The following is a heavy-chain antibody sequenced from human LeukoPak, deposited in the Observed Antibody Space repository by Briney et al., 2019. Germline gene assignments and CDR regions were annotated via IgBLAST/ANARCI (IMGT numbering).Heavy chain of an antibody. Sequence: ASVKVSCKASGYTFTSYAMHWVRQAPGQRLEWMGWINAGNGNTKYSQKFQGRVTMTEDTSTDTAYMELSSLRSEDTAVYYCATEPRGYSSGWLYYFDYWGQGTLVTVSS. J-gene: IGHJ4*02. CDR1: GYTFTSYA. CDR3: ATEPRGYSSGWLYYFDY. D-gene: IGHD6-19*01. V-gene: IGHV1-3*01. CDR2: INAGNGNT.